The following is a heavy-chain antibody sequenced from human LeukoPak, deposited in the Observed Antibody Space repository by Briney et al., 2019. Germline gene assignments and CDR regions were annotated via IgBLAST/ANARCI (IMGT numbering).Heavy chain of an antibody. Sequence: SVKVSCKTSGGTFSSSAITWVRQAPGQGLEWMGRIIPVLNITTYAQKFQGRVTITADTSTSAVYMELSSLRSEGTAVYYCAKDQGLTAPPPYGLDVWGQGTTVIVTS. D-gene: IGHD5-18*01. J-gene: IGHJ6*02. CDR3: AKDQGLTAPPPYGLDV. V-gene: IGHV1-69*04. CDR1: GGTFSSSA. CDR2: IIPVLNIT.